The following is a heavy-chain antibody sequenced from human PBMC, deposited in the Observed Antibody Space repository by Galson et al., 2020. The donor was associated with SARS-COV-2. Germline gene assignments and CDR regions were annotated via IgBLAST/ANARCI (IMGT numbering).Heavy chain of an antibody. J-gene: IGHJ4*02. CDR2: IYSEGSST. CDR1: GFTFSSYW. V-gene: IGHV3-74*01. Sequence: ALHGESLKISCAASGFTFSSYWMHWVRQAPGKGLVWVSRIYSEGSSTSYADSVKGRFTISGDDAKNTLYLHMRSLRAEDTAVYYCARGDMRNDYCDYWGQGTLVTVAS. CDR3: ARGDMRNDYCDY. D-gene: IGHD3-16*01.